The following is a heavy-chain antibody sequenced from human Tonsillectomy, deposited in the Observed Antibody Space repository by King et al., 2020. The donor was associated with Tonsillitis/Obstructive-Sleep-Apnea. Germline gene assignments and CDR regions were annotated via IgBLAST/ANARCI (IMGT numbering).Heavy chain of an antibody. Sequence: VQLVESGGGLVQPGGSLRLSCAASGFTFSSYWMHWVRQAPGKGLVWVSRIKNDGSRTSYADSVKGRFTISRDNAKNTLSLQMNSLRAEETAVYYCARGDRVAQGNYAMDVWGQGTTVTVSS. CDR3: ARGDRVAQGNYAMDV. D-gene: IGHD2-15*01. J-gene: IGHJ6*02. V-gene: IGHV3-74*01. CDR2: IKNDGSRT. CDR1: GFTFSSYW.